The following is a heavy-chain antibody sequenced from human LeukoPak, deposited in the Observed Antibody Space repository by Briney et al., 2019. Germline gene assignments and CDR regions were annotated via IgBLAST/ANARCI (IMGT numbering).Heavy chain of an antibody. CDR1: GCTFTSYD. CDR2: MNPNSGNT. CDR3: ATATVPGAIEGPFDPLDI. Sequence: SVKGSCKASGCTFTSYDIKWVRQATGQGLEWMGWMNPNSGNTGYAQKFQGRVTMTRNTSISTAYMELSSLRSEDTAVYYCATATVPGAIEGPFDPLDIWGQGTMVTVSS. V-gene: IGHV1-8*01. D-gene: IGHD2-2*02. J-gene: IGHJ3*02.